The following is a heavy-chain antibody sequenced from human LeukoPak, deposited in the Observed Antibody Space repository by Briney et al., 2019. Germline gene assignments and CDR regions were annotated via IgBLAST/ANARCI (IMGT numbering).Heavy chain of an antibody. V-gene: IGHV3-23*01. J-gene: IGHJ4*02. Sequence: GGSLRLSCAASGFTFSIYAMSWVRQAPGKGLQWVSSITSRGESTWYVDSVKGRFTITRDNSENTLYLQMHSLRAEDTALYYCPRARPNYYGSDGDYYRRYGDYWGRGTLVSVSS. CDR2: ITSRGEST. D-gene: IGHD2-21*01. CDR3: PRARPNYYGSDGDYYRRYGDY. CDR1: GFTFSIYA.